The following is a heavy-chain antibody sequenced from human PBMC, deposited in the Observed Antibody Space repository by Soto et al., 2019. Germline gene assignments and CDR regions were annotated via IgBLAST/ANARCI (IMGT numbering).Heavy chain of an antibody. V-gene: IGHV3-9*01. CDR3: AKGESGSLSYFDY. D-gene: IGHD5-12*01. Sequence: GGSLRLSCAVSGFTFSSYAMRWVRQAPGKGLEWVSGISWNSGCIDYADSVKGRFTISRDNAKNSLYLQMNSLRPEDTAFYYCAKGESGSLSYFDYWGQGALVTVSS. CDR2: ISWNSGCI. CDR1: GFTFSSYA. J-gene: IGHJ4*02.